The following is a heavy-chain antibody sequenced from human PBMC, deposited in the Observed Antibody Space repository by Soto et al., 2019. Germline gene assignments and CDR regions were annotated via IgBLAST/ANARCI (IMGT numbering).Heavy chain of an antibody. CDR3: ARQRTTVVTQAYFDH. V-gene: IGHV4-39*01. CDR1: GPSITSSSYS. CDR2: IYYSGRT. J-gene: IGHJ4*02. Sequence: PSETLSLTCIVSGPSITSSSYSWGWIRHPPGKGLEWIGSIYYSGRTYYNPSFKSRVTISIDTSKNQFSLKLSSVTATDTAVYYCARQRTTVVTQAYFDHWGQGALVTVSS. D-gene: IGHD2-21*02.